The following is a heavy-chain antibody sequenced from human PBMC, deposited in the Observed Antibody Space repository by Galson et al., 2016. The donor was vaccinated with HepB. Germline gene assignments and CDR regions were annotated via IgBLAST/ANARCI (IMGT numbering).Heavy chain of an antibody. J-gene: IGHJ6*02. CDR1: GYTLNEVY. V-gene: IGHV1-24*01. Sequence: SVKVSCKVSGYTLNEVYIHWVRQAPGKGLEWMGGSDPENGETIYAQKFQGRVTMTEDTSTDTAYMELSSLRSEDTAVYYCATGSGSSSREYYYYYSGMEVWGQGTTVTVSS. D-gene: IGHD6-6*01. CDR2: SDPENGET. CDR3: ATGSGSSSREYYYYYSGMEV.